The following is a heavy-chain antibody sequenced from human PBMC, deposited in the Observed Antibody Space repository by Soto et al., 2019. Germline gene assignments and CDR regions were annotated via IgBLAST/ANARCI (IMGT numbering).Heavy chain of an antibody. CDR1: GFTVSNNY. D-gene: IGHD5-12*01. J-gene: IGHJ4*02. V-gene: IGHV3-66*01. CDR3: GGGGSGYDPVDY. Sequence: EVQLVESGGGLVQPGGSLRLSCAASGFTVSNNYIYWVRQAPGKGLEWVSIIYTGGSTYYADSVRGRFTISRDNSKKTVYLQMNSLGSEDTAVFYCGGGGSGYDPVDYWGQGTLVTVSS. CDR2: IYTGGST.